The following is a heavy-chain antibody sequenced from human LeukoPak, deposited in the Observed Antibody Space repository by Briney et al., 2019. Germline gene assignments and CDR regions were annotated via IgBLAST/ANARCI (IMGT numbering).Heavy chain of an antibody. V-gene: IGHV3-30*18. J-gene: IGHJ4*02. CDR3: AKDGLVDGDY. CDR1: GFTFSSYG. D-gene: IGHD2-2*01. Sequence: GGSLRLSYAASGFTFSSYGMHWVRQAPGKGLEWVAVISYDGSNKYYADSVKGRFTISRDNSKNTLYLQMNSLRAEDTAVYYCAKDGLVDGDYWGQGTLVTVSS. CDR2: ISYDGSNK.